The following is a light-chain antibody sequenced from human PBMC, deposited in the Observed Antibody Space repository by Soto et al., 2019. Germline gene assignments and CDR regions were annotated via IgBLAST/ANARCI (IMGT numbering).Light chain of an antibody. CDR2: EAS. Sequence: IQMTQSPSTLSASVGDTVTITCRASQSINKWLAWYQQKPGKAPTLLIYEASILQNGAPSRFSGTESGTEFPLTISRLRPDDFATYYCQQYNDYSAWTVGQGTKVDSK. J-gene: IGKJ1*01. CDR1: QSINKW. CDR3: QQYNDYSAWT. V-gene: IGKV1-5*03.